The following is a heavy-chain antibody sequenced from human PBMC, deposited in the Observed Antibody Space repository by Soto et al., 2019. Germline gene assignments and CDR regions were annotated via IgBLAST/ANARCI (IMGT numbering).Heavy chain of an antibody. J-gene: IGHJ4*02. Sequence: QVQLVQSGPEVKKPGASVRVSCMTSGYAFTSYGVNWVRQVPGQGLEWMGWIAPHSGRTTYLPKFQGRVTIPADPATNTAYMELTSLSSDDTGIYFCVRAATGSYHSAYCGQGTVVTVSA. CDR2: IAPHSGRT. V-gene: IGHV1-18*04. CDR3: VRAATGSYHSAY. D-gene: IGHD3-10*01. CDR1: GYAFTSYG.